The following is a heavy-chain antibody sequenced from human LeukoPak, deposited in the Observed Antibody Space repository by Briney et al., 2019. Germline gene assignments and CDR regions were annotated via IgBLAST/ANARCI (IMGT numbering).Heavy chain of an antibody. D-gene: IGHD3-22*01. J-gene: IGHJ3*02. V-gene: IGHV3-7*03. CDR1: GFTFSTSW. CDR3: ARNHYDSSGYFPDAFDI. CDR2: IKHDGSEK. Sequence: GGSLRLSCAASGFTFSTSWMTWVRQAPGKGLEFVANIKHDGSEKYYVDSVQGRFTISRDNAKNSLYLQMNSLRAEDTAVYYCARNHYDSSGYFPDAFDIWGQGTMVTVSS.